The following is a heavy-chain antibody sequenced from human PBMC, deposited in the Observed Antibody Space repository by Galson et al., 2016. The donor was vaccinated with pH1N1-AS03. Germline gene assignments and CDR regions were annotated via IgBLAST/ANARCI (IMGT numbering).Heavy chain of an antibody. CDR3: AKPGTENPEGSTGLFDS. D-gene: IGHD3/OR15-3a*01. J-gene: IGHJ4*02. CDR2: ISGSGIST. Sequence: SLRLSCATSGFTFSSYAMFWVRQAPGKGLEWVSSISGSGISTYYADSVKGRFTISRDNSRNTVYLQMNSLISEDTAVYYCAKPGTENPEGSTGLFDSWGQGTVVTVSS. CDR1: GFTFSSYA. V-gene: IGHV3-23*01.